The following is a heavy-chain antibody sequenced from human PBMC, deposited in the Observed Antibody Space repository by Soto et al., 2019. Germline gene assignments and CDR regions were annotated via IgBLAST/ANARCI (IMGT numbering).Heavy chain of an antibody. D-gene: IGHD3-22*01. V-gene: IGHV1-69*06. CDR3: AREYNDLLLSSKKHYYYYGMDV. CDR1: GGTFSSYA. J-gene: IGHJ6*01. CDR2: IIPIFGTA. Sequence: SVKVSCKASGGTFSSYAISWVRQAPGQGLEWMGGIIPIFGTANYAQKFQGRVTITADTSISTAYMELSRLRSEDTAVYYCAREYNDLLLSSKKHYYYYGMDVWGQGTTVTVSS.